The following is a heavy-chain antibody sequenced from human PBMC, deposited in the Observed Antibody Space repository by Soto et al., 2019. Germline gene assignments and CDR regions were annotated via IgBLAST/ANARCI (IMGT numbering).Heavy chain of an antibody. V-gene: IGHV3-7*01. D-gene: IGHD4-17*01. CDR3: ARDKVNGDSHFDY. CDR1: GFTFSSYW. J-gene: IGHJ4*02. Sequence: EVQLVESGGGLVQPGGSLRLSCEASGFTFSSYWMSWVRQAPGKGLEWVANIKQGGGEKYYVDSVKGRFTISRDNARNSLFLQMSSLRAEDTAVYYCARDKVNGDSHFDYWGQGTLVTVSS. CDR2: IKQGGGEK.